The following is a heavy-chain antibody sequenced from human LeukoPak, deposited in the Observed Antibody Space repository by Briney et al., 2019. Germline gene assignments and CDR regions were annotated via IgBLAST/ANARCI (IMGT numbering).Heavy chain of an antibody. CDR3: ARAPGGEQLVRTPIDY. D-gene: IGHD6-13*01. CDR2: INHSGST. Sequence: SETLSLTCAVYGGSLSGYYWSWIRQPPGKGLEWIGEINHSGSTNYNPSLKSRVTISVDTSKNQFSLKLSSVTAADTAVYYCARAPGGEQLVRTPIDYWGQGTLVTVSS. V-gene: IGHV4-34*01. CDR1: GGSLSGYY. J-gene: IGHJ4*02.